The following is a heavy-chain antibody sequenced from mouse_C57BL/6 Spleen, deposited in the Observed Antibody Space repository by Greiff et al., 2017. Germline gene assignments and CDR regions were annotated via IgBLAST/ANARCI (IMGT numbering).Heavy chain of an antibody. J-gene: IGHJ3*01. Sequence: EVKVVESGGGLVKPGGSLKLSCAASGFTFSDYGMHWVRQAPEKGLEWVAYISSGSSTIYYADTVKGRFTISRDNAKNTLFLQMTSLRSEDTAMYYCAREGANWDGFAYWGQGTLVTVSA. D-gene: IGHD4-1*01. CDR2: ISSGSSTI. V-gene: IGHV5-17*01. CDR1: GFTFSDYG. CDR3: AREGANWDGFAY.